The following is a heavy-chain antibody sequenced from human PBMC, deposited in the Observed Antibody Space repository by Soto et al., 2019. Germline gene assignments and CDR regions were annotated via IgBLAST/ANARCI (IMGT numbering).Heavy chain of an antibody. CDR1: GYTFTTYA. V-gene: IGHV1-3*01. Sequence: QVQLVQSGAEVKKPGASVKVSCKASGYTFTTYALHWVRQAPGQRPEWMGWINPASGHTKYSKKFQDRVTITRDTSASTGYTELSSLRSEDTAVYYCGRSVVGATGEILYNAMDVWGLGTTVTVSS. CDR3: GRSVVGATGEILYNAMDV. CDR2: INPASGHT. D-gene: IGHD1-26*01. J-gene: IGHJ6*02.